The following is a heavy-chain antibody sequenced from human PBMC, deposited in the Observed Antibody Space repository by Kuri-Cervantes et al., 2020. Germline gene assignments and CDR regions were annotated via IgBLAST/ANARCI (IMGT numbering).Heavy chain of an antibody. Sequence: GGSLRLSCAASGFTFSSYAMSWVRQAPGKGLEWVSAISGSGGSTYYADSVKGRFTISRDNSKNTLYLQMNSLRAEDTAVYYCARVPGGRYFDWLSRYWFDPWGQGTLVTVSS. D-gene: IGHD3-9*01. CDR2: ISGSGGST. V-gene: IGHV3-23*01. CDR3: ARVPGGRYFDWLSRYWFDP. CDR1: GFTFSSYA. J-gene: IGHJ5*02.